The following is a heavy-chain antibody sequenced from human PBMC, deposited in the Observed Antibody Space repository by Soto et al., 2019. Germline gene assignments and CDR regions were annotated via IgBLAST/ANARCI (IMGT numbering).Heavy chain of an antibody. V-gene: IGHV1-18*01. Sequence: ASVKVSCKASGYTFTSYGISWVRQAPGQGPEWMGWISAYNGNTNYAQKLQGRVTMTTDTSTSTAYMELRSLRSDDTAVYYCARDNTIFGVVIPLDAFDIWGQGTMVTVSS. CDR2: ISAYNGNT. CDR1: GYTFTSYG. D-gene: IGHD3-3*01. CDR3: ARDNTIFGVVIPLDAFDI. J-gene: IGHJ3*02.